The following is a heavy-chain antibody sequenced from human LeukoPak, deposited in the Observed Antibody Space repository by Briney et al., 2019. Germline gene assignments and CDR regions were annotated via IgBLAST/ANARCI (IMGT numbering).Heavy chain of an antibody. CDR3: ARDPGLTMTTLDY. Sequence: GGSLRLSCAASGFTFSSYGMHWVRQAPGKGLEWVAVISSDGSNKKYADSVKGRFTISRDNSKNTLYLQMNSLRAEDTAVYYCARDPGLTMTTLDYWGQGTLVTVSS. D-gene: IGHD3-22*01. CDR2: ISSDGSNK. V-gene: IGHV3-30*03. CDR1: GFTFSSYG. J-gene: IGHJ4*02.